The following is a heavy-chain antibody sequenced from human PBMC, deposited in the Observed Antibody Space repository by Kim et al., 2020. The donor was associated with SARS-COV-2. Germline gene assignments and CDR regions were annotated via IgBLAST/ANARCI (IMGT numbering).Heavy chain of an antibody. V-gene: IGHV4-34*01. CDR3: ARGPLIVATNNYYYYGMDV. J-gene: IGHJ6*02. CDR1: GGSFSGYY. Sequence: SETLSLTCAVYGGSFSGYYWSWIRQPPGKGLEWIGEINHSGSTNYNPSLKSRVTISVDTSKNQFSLKLSSVTAADTAVYYCARGPLIVATNNYYYYGMDVWGHGTTVTVSS. D-gene: IGHD5-12*01. CDR2: INHSGST.